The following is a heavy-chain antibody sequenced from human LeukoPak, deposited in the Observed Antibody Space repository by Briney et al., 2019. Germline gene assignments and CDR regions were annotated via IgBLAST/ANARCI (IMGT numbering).Heavy chain of an antibody. Sequence: SETLSLTCIVSGDFMSNDYWSWIRQSPGNGLEWIGLVYYGGSTKVNPSLRSRVALSIDTSKKQFSLTLTSVTSADTAVYFCARTNDYSDYGYFDLWGQGLLVTVSS. CDR2: VYYGGST. V-gene: IGHV4-59*01. CDR1: GDFMSNDY. CDR3: ARTNDYSDYGYFDL. D-gene: IGHD4/OR15-4a*01. J-gene: IGHJ4*02.